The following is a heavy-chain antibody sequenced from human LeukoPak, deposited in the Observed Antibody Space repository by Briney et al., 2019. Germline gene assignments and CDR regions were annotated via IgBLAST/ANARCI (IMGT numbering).Heavy chain of an antibody. J-gene: IGHJ4*02. V-gene: IGHV1-2*02. CDR2: INPNSGGT. CDR3: ARDHGESYYYGSGSYLPPPYSDY. D-gene: IGHD3-10*01. CDR1: GYTFTGYY. Sequence: ASVKVSCKASGYTFTGYYMHWVRQAPGQGLEWMGWINPNSGGTNYAQKFQGRVTMTRDTSISTAYMELSRLRSDDTAVYYCARDHGESYYYGSGSYLPPPYSDYWGQGTLVTVSS.